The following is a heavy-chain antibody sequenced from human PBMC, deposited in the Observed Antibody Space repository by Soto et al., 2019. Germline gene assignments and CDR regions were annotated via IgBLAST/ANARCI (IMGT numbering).Heavy chain of an antibody. CDR3: ARDYYDSGSSTHFDY. J-gene: IGHJ4*02. CDR1: GYTFTTYS. V-gene: IGHV1-3*01. Sequence: ASVKVSCKASGYTFTTYSTHWVRQAPGQRLEWMGWINVGNGDTKNSQKFQGRVTITRDTSASTAYMELYSLRSEDTAVYYCARDYYDSGSSTHFDYWGQGTLVTVSS. D-gene: IGHD3-10*01. CDR2: INVGNGDT.